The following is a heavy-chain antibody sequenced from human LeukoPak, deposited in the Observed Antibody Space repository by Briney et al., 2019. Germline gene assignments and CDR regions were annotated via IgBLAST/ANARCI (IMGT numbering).Heavy chain of an antibody. D-gene: IGHD5-12*01. CDR1: GGSFSGYY. J-gene: IGHJ4*02. Sequence: SETLSLTCAVYGGSFSGYYWSWIRQPPGKGLEWIGEINHSGSTNYNPSLKGRVTISVDTSKNQFSLKLSSVTAADTAVYYCARGLNSGYGYWGQGTLVTVSS. V-gene: IGHV4-34*01. CDR2: INHSGST. CDR3: ARGLNSGYGY.